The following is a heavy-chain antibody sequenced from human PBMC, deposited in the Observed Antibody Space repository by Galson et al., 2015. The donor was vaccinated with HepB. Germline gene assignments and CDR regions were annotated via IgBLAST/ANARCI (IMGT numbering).Heavy chain of an antibody. V-gene: IGHV3-33*01. CDR2: IWYDGSNK. Sequence: SLRLSCAASGFTFSSYGMHWVRQAPGKGLEWVAVIWYDGSNKYYADSVKGRFTISRDNSKNTLYLQMNSLRAEDTAVYYCARDPLRFLEWSEGYFDYWGQGTLVTVSS. CDR3: ARDPLRFLEWSEGYFDY. D-gene: IGHD3-3*01. CDR1: GFTFSSYG. J-gene: IGHJ4*02.